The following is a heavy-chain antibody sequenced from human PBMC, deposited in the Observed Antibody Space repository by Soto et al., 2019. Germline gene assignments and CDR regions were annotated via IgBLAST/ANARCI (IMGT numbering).Heavy chain of an antibody. CDR3: ARGDYHDSSGPFSDAFDV. CDR1: GLPFSDYY. CDR2: ISSSSSYT. J-gene: IGHJ3*01. D-gene: IGHD3-22*01. Sequence: PGRFLRLSCTSSGLPFSDYYMIWIRQAPGKGLEWVSYISSSSSYTNYADSVKGRFTISRDNAKNSLYLQMNSLRAEDTAMYYCARGDYHDSSGPFSDAFDVWGQGTLVTVSS. V-gene: IGHV3-11*06.